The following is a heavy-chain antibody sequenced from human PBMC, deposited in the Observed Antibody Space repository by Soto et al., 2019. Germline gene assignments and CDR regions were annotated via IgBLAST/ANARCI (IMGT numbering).Heavy chain of an antibody. D-gene: IGHD3-22*01. V-gene: IGHV3-23*01. CDR2: ISGSGGST. CDR1: GFTFSSYA. J-gene: IGHJ4*02. Sequence: EVQLLESGGGLVQPGGSLRLSCAASGFTFSSYAMSWVRQAPGKGLEWVSGISGSGGSTYYADSVKGRFTISRDTSKNTRYLQMKRLRGEDTAVYCWAEGGGEYYYDSSGYSYALTCDYWGQGTLVTVSS. CDR3: AEGGGEYYYDSSGYSYALTCDY.